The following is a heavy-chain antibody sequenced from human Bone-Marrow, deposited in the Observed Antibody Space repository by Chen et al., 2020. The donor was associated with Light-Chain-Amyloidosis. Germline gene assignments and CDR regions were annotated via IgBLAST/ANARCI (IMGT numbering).Heavy chain of an antibody. CDR1: GFTFSNYV. Sequence: EVQLMESGGGLVQPGGSLRLSCTASGFTFSNYVMSWVRQAPGKGPDWVAVISGSGDKTYYADSVDGRFTISRDNSKNTLSLQMNSLRAEDTAVYHCVKVDHYGSGIQGWTAEYFQHWGQGTLVTVSS. CDR3: VKVDHYGSGIQGWTAEYFQH. J-gene: IGHJ1*01. D-gene: IGHD3-10*01. V-gene: IGHV3-23*01. CDR2: ISGSGDKT.